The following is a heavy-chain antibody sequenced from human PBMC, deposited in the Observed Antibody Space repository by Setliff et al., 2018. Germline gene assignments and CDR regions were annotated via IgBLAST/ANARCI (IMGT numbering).Heavy chain of an antibody. V-gene: IGHV1-3*01. CDR2: INAANGNT. Sequence: KVSCKASGYTFTSYGVHWVRQAPGQRLEWMGWINAANGNTKYSQKFQGRVTITRDTSASTVYMELSSLRYEDTAVYYCASAEVVVAPWGQGTLVTVSS. J-gene: IGHJ4*02. D-gene: IGHD2-15*01. CDR3: ASAEVVVAP. CDR1: GYTFTSYG.